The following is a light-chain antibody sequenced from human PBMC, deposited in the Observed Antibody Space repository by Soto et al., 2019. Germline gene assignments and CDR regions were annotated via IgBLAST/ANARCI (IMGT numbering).Light chain of an antibody. V-gene: IGKV3-15*01. CDR1: QGIGDT. Sequence: EVVMRQSPATLSVSLGEGATLSCRASQGIGDTLAWYQHKPGQTPRLLIYDTSTRATGIPTRFSGSRSGPEFTLTINSLQSEDFAVYYRQPYNNWPLTFGGGTKVDIK. J-gene: IGKJ4*01. CDR2: DTS. CDR3: QPYNNWPLT.